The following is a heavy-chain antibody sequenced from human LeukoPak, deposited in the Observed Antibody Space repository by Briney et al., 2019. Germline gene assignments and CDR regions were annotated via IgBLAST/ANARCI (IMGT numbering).Heavy chain of an antibody. CDR3: ARGVTGEYYYYYYYMDV. D-gene: IGHD2-21*02. Sequence: PGRSLRLSCAASGFTFSSYAMHWVRQAPGKGLEWVSVIYSGGSTYYADSVKGRFTISRDNSKNTLYLQMNSLRAEDTAVYYCARGVTGEYYYYYYYMDVWGKGTTVTISS. CDR1: GFTFSSYA. CDR2: IYSGGST. V-gene: IGHV3-53*01. J-gene: IGHJ6*03.